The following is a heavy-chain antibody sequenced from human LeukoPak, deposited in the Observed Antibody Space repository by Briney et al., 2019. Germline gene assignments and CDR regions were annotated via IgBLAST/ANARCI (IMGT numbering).Heavy chain of an antibody. CDR3: ARDRGYSTFDI. Sequence: GGSLRLFCAASGFTFNSFGMHWVRQAPGKGLEWVAVISYDGSNKYSADSVKGRFTISRDNSKNTVYLQMNSLRPEDTAVYYCARDRGYSTFDIWGQGTMVTVSS. V-gene: IGHV3-30*03. D-gene: IGHD2-15*01. J-gene: IGHJ3*02. CDR1: GFTFNSFG. CDR2: ISYDGSNK.